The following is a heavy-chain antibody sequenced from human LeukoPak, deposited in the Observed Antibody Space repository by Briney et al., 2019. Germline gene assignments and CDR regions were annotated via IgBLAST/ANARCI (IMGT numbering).Heavy chain of an antibody. CDR3: ARGGGFYGSGTTHFDY. Sequence: KPSETLSLTCSVSGSSITRGAYSWSWIRQPPGKGLEWIGYVFHSGNTHYNPSLNSRVTLSVDRSNNQFSLKLSSVTAADTAVYYCARGGGFYGSGTTHFDYWGQGTLVSVSS. D-gene: IGHD3-10*01. CDR1: GSSITRGAYS. CDR2: VFHSGNT. J-gene: IGHJ4*02. V-gene: IGHV4-30-2*01.